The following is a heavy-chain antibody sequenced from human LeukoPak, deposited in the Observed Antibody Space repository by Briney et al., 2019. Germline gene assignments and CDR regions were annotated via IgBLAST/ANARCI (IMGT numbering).Heavy chain of an antibody. CDR3: AKSVAAADPRYYFDY. D-gene: IGHD6-25*01. CDR2: IYYSGTT. Sequence: KASETLSLTCSVSGGSISSLSYHWAWIRQPPAKGLEWIGSIYYSGTTYYNPSLESRVTISVDTSKDQFSLKLNSVTAADTAVYYCAKSVAAADPRYYFDYWGQGTLVTVSS. V-gene: IGHV4-39*01. CDR1: GGSISSLSYH. J-gene: IGHJ4*02.